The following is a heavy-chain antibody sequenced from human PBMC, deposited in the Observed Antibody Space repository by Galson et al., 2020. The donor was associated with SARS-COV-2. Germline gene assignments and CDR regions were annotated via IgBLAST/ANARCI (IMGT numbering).Heavy chain of an antibody. CDR2: IYYSGST. CDR1: GGSINSGDYY. J-gene: IGHJ4*02. D-gene: IGHD1-26*01. CDR3: ARMTQTRQLVGAADY. Sequence: SQTLSLTCTVSGGSINSGDYYWSWIRHLPGKGLEWIGYIYYSGSTYYHPSLKRRVTISIDTSKNQFSLRLNSVTAADTAVYYCARMTQTRQLVGAADYWGQGTLVTVSS. V-gene: IGHV4-31*03.